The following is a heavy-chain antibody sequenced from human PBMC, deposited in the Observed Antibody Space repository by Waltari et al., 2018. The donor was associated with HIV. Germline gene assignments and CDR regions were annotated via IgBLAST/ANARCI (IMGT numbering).Heavy chain of an antibody. CDR2: ISADNGNK. J-gene: IGHJ5*02. V-gene: IGHV1-18*01. D-gene: IGHD2-2*01. Sequence: QVQLVQSGAEVKKPGASVKVSCKASGYTFTSYGISWVRQAPGQGLEWMGWISADNGNKNYAHKLQGRVTMTTDTSTSTATMELRRLRSDDTAVYYCARVRCSSSSCYSGWFDPWGQGTLVTVTS. CDR3: ARVRCSSSSCYSGWFDP. CDR1: GYTFTSYG.